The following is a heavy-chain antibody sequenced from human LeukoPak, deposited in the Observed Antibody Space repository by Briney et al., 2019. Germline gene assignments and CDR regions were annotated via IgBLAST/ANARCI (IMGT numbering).Heavy chain of an antibody. CDR1: GLTFSRYA. J-gene: IGHJ4*02. Sequence: PGGSLRLSCAASGLTFSRYAMSWVRQAPGKGLEWVSYITSSSTYTDYADSVKGRFTISRDNAKNSLFLQMNSLRVEDTAVYYCASELQNGPGCWGRGTLVTVSS. CDR2: ITSSSTYT. D-gene: IGHD4-11*01. V-gene: IGHV3-21*05. CDR3: ASELQNGPGC.